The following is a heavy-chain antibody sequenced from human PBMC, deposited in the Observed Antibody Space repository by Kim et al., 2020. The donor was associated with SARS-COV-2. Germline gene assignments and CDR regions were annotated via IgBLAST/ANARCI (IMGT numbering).Heavy chain of an antibody. V-gene: IGHV3-48*03. CDR3: ARDSHYYYDSSGYYDYYYYGMDV. J-gene: IGHJ6*02. Sequence: GGSLRLSCAASGFTFSSYEMNWVRQAPGKGLEWVSYISSSGSTIYYADSVKGRFTISRDNAKNSLYLQMNSLRAEDTAVYYCARDSHYYYDSSGYYDYYYYGMDVWGQGTTVTVSS. CDR1: GFTFSSYE. CDR2: ISSSGSTI. D-gene: IGHD3-22*01.